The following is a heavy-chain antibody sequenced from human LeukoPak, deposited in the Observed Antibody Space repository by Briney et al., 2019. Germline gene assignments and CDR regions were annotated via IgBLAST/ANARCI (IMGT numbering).Heavy chain of an antibody. Sequence: SQTLSLTFAISGDSVSINSAAWNWVRQSPARGLEWLGSTYYRAKWYNDYAVSVKSRITINPDTSKNQFSLQLNSVTPEDTAVYYCARFYLSSPGTTPHAFDIWGQGTMVTVSS. D-gene: IGHD1-1*01. CDR2: TYYRAKWYN. V-gene: IGHV6-1*01. CDR1: GDSVSINSAA. J-gene: IGHJ3*02. CDR3: ARFYLSSPGTTPHAFDI.